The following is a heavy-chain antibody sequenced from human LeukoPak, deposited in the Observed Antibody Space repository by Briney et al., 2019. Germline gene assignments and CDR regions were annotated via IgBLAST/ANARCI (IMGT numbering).Heavy chain of an antibody. J-gene: IGHJ4*02. CDR2: HYHNGDT. V-gene: IGHV4-39*01. D-gene: IGHD2-15*01. CDR3: GRAADS. CDR1: GGLTGSGTYY. Sequence: TTSETLSLTCTVSGGLTGSGTYYWGWIRQPPGKGLEWIGSHYHNGDTYYNPSLKSRVTISVDTSKSQFSLRLTSVTAADTAVYFCGRAADSWGQGILVTVSS.